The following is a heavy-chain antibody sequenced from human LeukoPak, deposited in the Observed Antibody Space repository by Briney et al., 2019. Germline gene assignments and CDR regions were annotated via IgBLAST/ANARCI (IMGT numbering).Heavy chain of an antibody. J-gene: IGHJ4*02. V-gene: IGHV3-7*04. CDR1: GFTFTNYW. D-gene: IGHD3-16*01. Sequence: LSGGSLRLSCAASGFTFTNYWMSWVRLAPGKGLEWVAKIKEDGSQKYYLDSVKGRFTISRDSAWNSLSLQMNSLRVEDTAIYYCAWARSYYDYEGIDSWGRGTLVTVSS. CDR2: IKEDGSQK. CDR3: AWARSYYDYEGIDS.